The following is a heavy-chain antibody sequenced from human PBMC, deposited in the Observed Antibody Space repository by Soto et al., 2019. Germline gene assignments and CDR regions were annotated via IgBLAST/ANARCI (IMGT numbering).Heavy chain of an antibody. CDR1: GFTLTTYT. D-gene: IGHD1-26*01. CDR3: VREDGVVGASSVFDS. Sequence: EVHLVESGGVLVAPGGSLRLSCVASGFTLTTYTMNWVRQAPGTGLEWVSSINGRSNYKYYSDSVKGRFTISRDNAQNSLFLQMSRLGPEDTAVYYSVREDGVVGASSVFDSWGQGTLVTVSS. CDR2: INGRSNYK. V-gene: IGHV3-21*01. J-gene: IGHJ4*02.